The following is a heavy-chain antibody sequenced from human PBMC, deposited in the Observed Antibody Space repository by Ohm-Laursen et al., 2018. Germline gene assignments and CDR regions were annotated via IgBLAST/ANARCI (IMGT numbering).Heavy chain of an antibody. V-gene: IGHV3-11*04. J-gene: IGHJ4*02. CDR3: AKDYEAFWSGYTTLDY. D-gene: IGHD3-3*01. CDR1: GYSISSGYY. CDR2: ISSSGSTI. Sequence: GTLSLTCAVSGYSISSGYYWGWIRQPPGKGLEWVSYISSSGSTIYYADSVKGRFTISRDNAKNSLYLQMNSLRAEDTAVYYCAKDYEAFWSGYTTLDYWGQGTLVTVSS.